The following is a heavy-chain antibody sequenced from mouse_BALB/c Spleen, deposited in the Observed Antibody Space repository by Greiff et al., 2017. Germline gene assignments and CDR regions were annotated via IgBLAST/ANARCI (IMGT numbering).Heavy chain of an antibody. J-gene: IGHJ3*01. D-gene: IGHD2-2*01. Sequence: QVQLKESGPGLVAPSQSLSITCTVSGFSLTSYGVHWVRQPPGKGLEWLGVIWAGGSTNYNSALMSRLSISKDNSKSQVFLKMNSLQTDDTAMYYCAREREGLRRAWFAYWGQGTLVTVSA. CDR3: AREREGLRRAWFAY. CDR2: IWAGGST. CDR1: GFSLTSYG. V-gene: IGHV2-9*02.